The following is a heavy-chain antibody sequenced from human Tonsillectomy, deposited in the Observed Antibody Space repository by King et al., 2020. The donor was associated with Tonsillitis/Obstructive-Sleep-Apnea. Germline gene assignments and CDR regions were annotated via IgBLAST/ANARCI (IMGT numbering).Heavy chain of an antibody. J-gene: IGHJ6*03. CDR3: AKGRTFYHYYMDV. V-gene: IGHV3-43*01. D-gene: IGHD3-16*01. CDR1: GFTLDDYS. Sequence: VQLVESGGVVVQPGGSLRLSCAASGFTLDDYSMNWVRQAPGKGLEWVSLISGDGGTIDYADSVKVRFTISRDNSKNSLYLQMNSLRTEDTALYYCAKGRTFYHYYMDVWGKGTTVTVSS. CDR2: ISGDGGTI.